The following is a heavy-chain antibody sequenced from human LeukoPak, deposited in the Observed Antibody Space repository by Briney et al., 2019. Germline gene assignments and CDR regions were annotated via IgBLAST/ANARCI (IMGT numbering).Heavy chain of an antibody. CDR1: GYTFSSYG. CDR3: ARDGDWARSSDY. V-gene: IGHV1-18*01. CDR2: ISAYNGNT. Sequence: ASVKVSCKASGYTFSSYGFSWVRQAPGQGPEWMGWISAYNGNTKYAQKLQDRVSMTTDTSTSTAYMELRSLRSDDTAVYYCARDGDWARSSDYWGQGTLVTVSS. J-gene: IGHJ4*02. D-gene: IGHD2-21*02.